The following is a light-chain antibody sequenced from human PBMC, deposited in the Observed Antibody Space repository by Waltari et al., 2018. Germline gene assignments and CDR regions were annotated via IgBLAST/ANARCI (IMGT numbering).Light chain of an antibody. CDR1: SSDVGGYNF. CDR2: DVN. Sequence: QSALTQPASVSGSPGQSITISCTGTSSDVGGYNFVSWYQQHPGKAPKLMIYDVNNRPSGVSNRFSGSKSGNTASLTISGLQAEDEADYFCSSYTISSTWVFGGGTNLTVL. V-gene: IGLV2-14*03. J-gene: IGLJ3*02. CDR3: SSYTISSTWV.